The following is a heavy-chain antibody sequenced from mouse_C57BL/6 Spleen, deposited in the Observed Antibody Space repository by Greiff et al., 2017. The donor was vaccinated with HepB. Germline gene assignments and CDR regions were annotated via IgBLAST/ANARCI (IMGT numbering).Heavy chain of an antibody. CDR1: GYTFTSYW. D-gene: IGHD1-1*01. Sequence: VQLQQSGTVLARPGASVKMSCKTSGYTFTSYWMHWVKQRPGQGLEWIGAIYPGNSDTSYNQKFKGKAKLTAVTSASTAYMELISLTNEDSAVYYCTPKGSSYGDFDYWGQGTTLTVSS. V-gene: IGHV1-5*01. CDR2: IYPGNSDT. J-gene: IGHJ2*01. CDR3: TPKGSSYGDFDY.